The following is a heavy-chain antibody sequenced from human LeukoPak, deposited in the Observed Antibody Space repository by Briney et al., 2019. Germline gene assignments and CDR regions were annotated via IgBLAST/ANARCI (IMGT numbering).Heavy chain of an antibody. CDR2: IYSGGST. Sequence: GGSLRLSCAASGFTVSSNYMSWVRQAPGKGLEWVSVIYSGGSTYYADSVKGRFTISRDNSKNTLYLQMNSLRAEDTAVYYCARAALHWYYFDYWGQGTLVTVSS. V-gene: IGHV3-53*01. J-gene: IGHJ4*02. CDR3: ARAALHWYYFDY. CDR1: GFTVSSNY.